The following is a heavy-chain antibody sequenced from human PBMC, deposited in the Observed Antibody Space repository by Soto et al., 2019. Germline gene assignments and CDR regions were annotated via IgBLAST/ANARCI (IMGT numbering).Heavy chain of an antibody. V-gene: IGHV3-64D*06. CDR1: GFTFSSYA. CDR3: VKSRAVAGTLYFDY. CDR2: ISSNGGST. D-gene: IGHD6-19*01. J-gene: IGHJ4*02. Sequence: PGGSLRLSCSASGFTFSSYAMHWVRQAPGKGLEYVSAISSNGGSTYYADSVKGRFTISRDNSKNTLYLQMSSLRAEDTAVYYCVKSRAVAGTLYFDYWGQGTLVTVSS.